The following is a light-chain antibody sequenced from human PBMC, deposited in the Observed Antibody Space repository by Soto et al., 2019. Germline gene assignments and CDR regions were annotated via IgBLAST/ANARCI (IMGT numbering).Light chain of an antibody. CDR1: QGVGSS. CDR2: DVS. J-gene: IGKJ4*01. V-gene: IGKV3-11*01. CDR3: EDRSVGDPLT. Sequence: EIVLTQSPATLSLSPGERATLSCRASQGVGSSLAWYQQKPGQAPKLLIYDVSNRATGIPARFSGSGSGTVYTITISSLEPEDFSVYYCEDRSVGDPLTFGGGTKVEI.